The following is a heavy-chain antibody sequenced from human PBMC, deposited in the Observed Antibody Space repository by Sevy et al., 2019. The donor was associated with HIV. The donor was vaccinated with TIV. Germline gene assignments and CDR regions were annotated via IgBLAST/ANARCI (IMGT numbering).Heavy chain of an antibody. CDR2: INPNSGGT. D-gene: IGHD3-22*01. CDR3: ARSEDYYDSSASKGY. CDR1: GYTFTGYY. V-gene: IGHV1-2*05. J-gene: IGHJ4*02. Sequence: ASVKVSCKASGYTFTGYYMHWVRQAPGQGLEWMGRINPNSGGTNYAQKFQGRVTMTRDTSITTAYMELSRLRSDDTVVYYCARSEDYYDSSASKGYWGQGTLVTVSS.